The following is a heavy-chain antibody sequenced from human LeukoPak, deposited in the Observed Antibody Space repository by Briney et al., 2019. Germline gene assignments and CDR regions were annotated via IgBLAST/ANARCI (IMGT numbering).Heavy chain of an antibody. Sequence: SETLSLTCTVSGGSISSSSYYWGWIRQPPGKGLESIGSIYYSGSTYYNPSLKSRVTISVDTSKNQFSLKLSSVTAADTAVYYCARPYCRGSNCHSYFEHWGQGTLVTVSS. J-gene: IGHJ4*02. CDR1: GGSISSSSYY. CDR2: IYYSGST. V-gene: IGHV4-39*07. CDR3: ARPYCRGSNCHSYFEH. D-gene: IGHD2-15*01.